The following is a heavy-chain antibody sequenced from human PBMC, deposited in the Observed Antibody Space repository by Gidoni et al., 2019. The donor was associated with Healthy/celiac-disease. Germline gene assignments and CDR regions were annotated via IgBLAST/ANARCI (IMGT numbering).Heavy chain of an antibody. Sequence: QVQLVESGGGVVQPGRSLRLAWAASGFTFSSYAMHWVRQAPGKGLEWGAVISYDGSNKYYADSVKGRFTISRDNSKNTLYLKMISLRAEDTAVYYCARERVLDYWGQGTLVTVSS. V-gene: IGHV3-30-3*01. J-gene: IGHJ4*02. CDR2: ISYDGSNK. CDR1: GFTFSSYA. CDR3: ARERVLDY.